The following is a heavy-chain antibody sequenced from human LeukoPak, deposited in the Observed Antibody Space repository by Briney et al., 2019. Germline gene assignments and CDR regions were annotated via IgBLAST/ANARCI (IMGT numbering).Heavy chain of an antibody. Sequence: GGSLRLSCAASGFTFSDYWMHWVRQAPGKGLVWVSRIDTDGSGTTYADSVKGRFTISRDNAKNTLYLQMNSLRAEDTAVYYCIRDAIYCGGDCYLFDPWGQGTLVTVSS. V-gene: IGHV3-74*01. D-gene: IGHD2-21*01. CDR1: GFTFSDYW. J-gene: IGHJ5*02. CDR3: IRDAIYCGGDCYLFDP. CDR2: IDTDGSGT.